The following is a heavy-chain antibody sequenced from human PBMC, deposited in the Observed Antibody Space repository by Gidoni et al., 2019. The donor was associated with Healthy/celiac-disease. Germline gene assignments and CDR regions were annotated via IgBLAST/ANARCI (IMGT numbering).Heavy chain of an antibody. CDR1: GCTFSSYW. V-gene: IGHV3-74*01. CDR2: NNSDGRST. J-gene: IGHJ6*02. D-gene: IGHD2-21*01. Sequence: EVQLVESGGGLVQPGGSRRLSCAASGCTFSSYWVHWVRQAPGKGLVWVSRNNSDGRSTSYGESGKVRCTRSRDNAKNTLYLQMNSLRAEDTAVYYCARDRPRIGLWTVYGMDVWGQGTTVTVSS. CDR3: ARDRPRIGLWTVYGMDV.